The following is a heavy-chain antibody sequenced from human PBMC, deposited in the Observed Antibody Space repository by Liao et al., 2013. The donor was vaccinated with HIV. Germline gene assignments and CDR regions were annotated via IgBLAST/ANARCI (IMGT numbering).Heavy chain of an antibody. CDR2: VYTSGTTPQSV. CDR3: ARDPCSGGICYSNGFDY. V-gene: IGHV4-4*07. J-gene: IGHJ4*02. CDR1: GGSIRGYY. Sequence: QVQLQESGPRLVKPSETLSLTCTVSGGSIRGYYWSWIRQSADMKFEWIGRVYTSGTTPQSVSLNPSLKSRATVSVDTSNNRFFLTLSSVTAADTAVYFCARDPCSGGICYSNGFDYWGLGTLVTISS. D-gene: IGHD2-15*01.